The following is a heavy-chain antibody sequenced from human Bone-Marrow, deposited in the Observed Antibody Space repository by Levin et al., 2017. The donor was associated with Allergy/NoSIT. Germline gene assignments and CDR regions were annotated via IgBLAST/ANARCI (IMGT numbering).Heavy chain of an antibody. CDR2: INPDGREI. CDR3: AQKGYNGNDLLNY. CDR1: GFTFSRSW. J-gene: IGHJ4*02. Sequence: GGSLRLSCVASGFTFSRSWMSWVRQAPGKGLEWVANINPDGREIYYVDSVRGRFTSSRDNAKNSLYLQMNSLRAEDTAVYYCAQKGYNGNDLLNYWGRGTLVTVSS. V-gene: IGHV3-7*02. D-gene: IGHD1-1*01.